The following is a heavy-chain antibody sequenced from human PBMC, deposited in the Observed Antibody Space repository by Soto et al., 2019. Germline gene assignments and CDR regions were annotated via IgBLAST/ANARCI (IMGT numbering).Heavy chain of an antibody. CDR1: GYTFTSYY. J-gene: IGHJ6*02. Sequence: GASVKVSCKASGYTFTSYYMHWVRQAPGQGLEWVGIINPSGGSTSYAQKFQGRVTMTRDTSTSTVYMELSSLRSEDTAVYYCARTEDSYGYGDYYYGMDVWGQGTTVTVSS. V-gene: IGHV1-46*01. D-gene: IGHD5-18*01. CDR2: INPSGGST. CDR3: ARTEDSYGYGDYYYGMDV.